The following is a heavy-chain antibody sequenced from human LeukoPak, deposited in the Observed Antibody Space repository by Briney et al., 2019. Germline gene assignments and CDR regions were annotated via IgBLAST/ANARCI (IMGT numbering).Heavy chain of an antibody. CDR2: INPNSGGT. Sequence: ASVKVSCKASGYTFTGYYMHWVRQAPGQGLEWMGWINPNSGGTNYAQKFQGRVTMTRDTSISTAYMELSRLRSDDTAVYYCAKSLIMGGSFYFNYWGQGILVTVAS. J-gene: IGHJ4*02. D-gene: IGHD1-26*01. V-gene: IGHV1-2*02. CDR3: AKSLIMGGSFYFNY. CDR1: GYTFTGYY.